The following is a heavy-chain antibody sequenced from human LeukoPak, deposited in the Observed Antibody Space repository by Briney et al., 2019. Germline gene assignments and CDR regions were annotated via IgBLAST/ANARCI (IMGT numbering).Heavy chain of an antibody. D-gene: IGHD2-2*02. CDR2: IIPIFGTA. V-gene: IGHV1-69*13. Sequence: GASVKVSCKASGGTFSSYAISWVRQAPGQGLEWMGGIIPIFGTANYAQKFQGRVTITADESTSTAYMELSSLRSEDTAVYYCASGYCSSTSCYKADDAFDIWGQGTMVTVSS. J-gene: IGHJ3*02. CDR3: ASGYCSSTSCYKADDAFDI. CDR1: GGTFSSYA.